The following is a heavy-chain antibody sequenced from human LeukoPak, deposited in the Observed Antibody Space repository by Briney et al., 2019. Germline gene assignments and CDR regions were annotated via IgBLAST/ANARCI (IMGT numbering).Heavy chain of an antibody. CDR2: ISGSGGST. CDR3: AKVDIDYGNYVGPFDY. CDR1: GFTFSSYA. Sequence: PGGSLRLSCAASGFTFSSYAMSWVRQAPGKGLEWVSAISGSGGSTYYADSVKGRFTISRDNAKNSLYLQMNSLRAEDTAVYYCAKVDIDYGNYVGPFDYWGQGTLVTVSS. D-gene: IGHD4-11*01. V-gene: IGHV3-23*01. J-gene: IGHJ4*02.